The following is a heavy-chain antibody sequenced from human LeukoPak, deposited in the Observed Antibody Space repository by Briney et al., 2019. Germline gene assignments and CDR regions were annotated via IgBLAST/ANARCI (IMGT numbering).Heavy chain of an antibody. V-gene: IGHV1-8*01. D-gene: IGHD3-3*01. CDR1: GYTFTSYD. CDR3: ARGITIFGVVIIYYFDY. CDR2: MNPNSGNT. Sequence: ASVKASCKASGYTFTSYDINWVRQATGQGLEWMGWMNPNSGNTGYAQKFQGRVTMTRNTSISTAYMELSSLRSEDTAVYYCARGITIFGVVIIYYFDYWGQGTLVTVSS. J-gene: IGHJ4*02.